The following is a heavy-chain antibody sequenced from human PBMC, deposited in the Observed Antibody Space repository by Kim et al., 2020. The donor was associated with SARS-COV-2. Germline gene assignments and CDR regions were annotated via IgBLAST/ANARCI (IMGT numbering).Heavy chain of an antibody. Sequence: YVDSVKGRFTISRDNAKNSLYLQMNSMRAEDTAVYYCARVNHDYGDPFDYWGQGTLVTVSS. J-gene: IGHJ4*02. D-gene: IGHD4-17*01. V-gene: IGHV3-7*03. CDR3: ARVNHDYGDPFDY.